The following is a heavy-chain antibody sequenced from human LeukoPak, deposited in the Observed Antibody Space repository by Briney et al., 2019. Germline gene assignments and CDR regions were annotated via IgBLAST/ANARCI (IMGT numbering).Heavy chain of an antibody. CDR1: GFTFSSYG. Sequence: PGRSLRLSCAASGFTFSSYGMHWVRQAPGTGLEWVSYISTSSNTIYYADSVKGRFTISRDNAKNSLFLQMNSLRAEDTAVYYCSRDLGLPGVWGQGTVVTVSS. D-gene: IGHD3-10*01. CDR3: SRDLGLPGV. J-gene: IGHJ3*01. CDR2: ISTSSNTI. V-gene: IGHV3-48*01.